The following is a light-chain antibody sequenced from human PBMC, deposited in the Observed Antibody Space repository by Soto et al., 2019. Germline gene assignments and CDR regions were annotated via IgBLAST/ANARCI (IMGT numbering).Light chain of an antibody. J-gene: IGLJ1*01. V-gene: IGLV1-47*01. CDR3: AAWDDSRRIV. CDR1: SSNIGSNY. Sequence: QSVLTQPPSASGTPGQRVTISCSGSSSNIGSNYVYWYQQLPGTAPKLLIYRNNQRPSGVPDRFSGSKSGTSASLAISGLRSEDEADYYCAAWDDSRRIVFGTGTKLTVL. CDR2: RNN.